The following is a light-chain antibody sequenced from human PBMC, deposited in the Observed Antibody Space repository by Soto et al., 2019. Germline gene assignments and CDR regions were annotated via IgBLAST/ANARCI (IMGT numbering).Light chain of an antibody. CDR3: SSWDDSLNGVV. Sequence: QPVLTQPPSASGAPGQRVTISCSGSSSNIGTTTVNWYQHVPGTAPKLLIYNINQRPSGVPDRFSGSRSGTSASLAISGLQSEDEADYYCSSWDDSLNGVVFGGGTKLTVL. CDR1: SSNIGTTT. V-gene: IGLV1-44*01. CDR2: NIN. J-gene: IGLJ2*01.